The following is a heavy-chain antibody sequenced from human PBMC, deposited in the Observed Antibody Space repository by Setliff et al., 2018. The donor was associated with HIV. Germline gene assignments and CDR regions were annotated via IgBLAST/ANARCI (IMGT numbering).Heavy chain of an antibody. Sequence: PGGSLRLSCAASGFTFSYSWMNWVRQAPGKGLEWVGRIKSKIDGGTADYAAPVRGRFTISRGNSTNTVYLQMHSLRAEDTALYYCAKVMTLWFGASDSWGQGTRVTVSS. CDR2: IKSKIDGGTA. J-gene: IGHJ4*02. CDR3: AKVMTLWFGASDS. D-gene: IGHD3-10*01. CDR1: GFTFSYSW. V-gene: IGHV3-15*05.